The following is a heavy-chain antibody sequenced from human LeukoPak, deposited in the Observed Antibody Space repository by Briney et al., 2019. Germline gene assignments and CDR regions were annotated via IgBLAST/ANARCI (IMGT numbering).Heavy chain of an antibody. CDR2: INPNSGGT. CDR1: GYTFTSYY. Sequence: ASVKVSCKASGYTFTSYYMHWVRQAPGQGLEWMGWINPNSGGTNYAQKFQGRVTMTRDTSISTAYMELSRLRSDDTAVYYCARDPRYFDWGSRETQFDYWGQGTLVTVSS. J-gene: IGHJ4*02. D-gene: IGHD3-9*01. V-gene: IGHV1-2*02. CDR3: ARDPRYFDWGSRETQFDY.